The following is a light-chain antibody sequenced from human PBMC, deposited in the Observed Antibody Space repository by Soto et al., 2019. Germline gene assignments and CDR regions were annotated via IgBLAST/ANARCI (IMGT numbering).Light chain of an antibody. CDR1: SSDVGDYDY. J-gene: IGLJ1*01. Sequence: QSALTQPASVSGSPGQSITISCSATSSDVGDYDYVSWYQHLPGKAPKLLIYDVTTRPSGVSNRFSGSKSGNTASLTISGLQAEDEADYYCSSYRSSNPPFVFGTGTKLTVL. CDR3: SSYRSSNPPFV. V-gene: IGLV2-14*03. CDR2: DVT.